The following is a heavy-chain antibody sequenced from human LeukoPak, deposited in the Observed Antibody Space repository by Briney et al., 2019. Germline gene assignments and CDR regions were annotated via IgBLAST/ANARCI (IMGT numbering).Heavy chain of an antibody. D-gene: IGHD1-20*01. CDR3: AKGITGNVRFDH. CDR1: GFTFSSYW. CDR2: IKPDGGGK. Sequence: GGSLRLSCAASGFTFSSYWISWVRQAPGKGLEWVAYIKPDGGGKYYVDSVKGRFTISRDNAKNSLHLQMNSLRAEDTAMYYCAKGITGNVRFDHWGQGTLVTVSS. J-gene: IGHJ4*02. V-gene: IGHV3-7*01.